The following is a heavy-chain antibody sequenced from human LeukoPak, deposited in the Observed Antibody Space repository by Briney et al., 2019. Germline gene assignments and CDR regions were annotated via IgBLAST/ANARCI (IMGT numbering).Heavy chain of an antibody. Sequence: SETLSLTCGVYGGSFSGYYWSWIRQPPGKGLEWIGEINHSGSTNYNPSLKSRVTISVDTSKNQFSLKLSSVTAADTAVYYCAREPSYSSSWYYFDYWGQGTLVTVSS. CDR2: INHSGST. V-gene: IGHV4-34*01. D-gene: IGHD6-13*01. CDR3: AREPSYSSSWYYFDY. CDR1: GGSFSGYY. J-gene: IGHJ4*02.